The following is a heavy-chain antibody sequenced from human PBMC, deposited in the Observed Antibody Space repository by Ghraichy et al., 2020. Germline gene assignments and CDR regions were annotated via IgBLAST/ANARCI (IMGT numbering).Heavy chain of an antibody. J-gene: IGHJ6*03. Sequence: SETLSLTCAVYGGSFSGYYWSWIRQPPGKGLEWIGEINHSGSTNYNPSLKSRVTISVDTSKNQFSLKLSSVTAADTAVYYCARERGDIVVVVAATHYYMDVWGKGTTVTVSS. CDR1: GGSFSGYY. D-gene: IGHD2-15*01. CDR3: ARERGDIVVVVAATHYYMDV. CDR2: INHSGST. V-gene: IGHV4-34*01.